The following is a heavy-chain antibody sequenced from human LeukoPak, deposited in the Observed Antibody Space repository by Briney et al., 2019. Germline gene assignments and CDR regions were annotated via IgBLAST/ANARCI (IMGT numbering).Heavy chain of an antibody. D-gene: IGHD3-10*01. CDR3: ARHTDTQGSGSLSVPFDP. Sequence: GALRKISCKASGYSFTSSWIGCGRPLPGERLEWMGIIYPGDSDTRYSPSFQGQVTISADKSINTAYLQWSSLKASDTAVYYCARHTDTQGSGSLSVPFDPWGQGTLVTVSS. CDR1: GYSFTSSW. CDR2: IYPGDSDT. V-gene: IGHV5-51*01. J-gene: IGHJ5*02.